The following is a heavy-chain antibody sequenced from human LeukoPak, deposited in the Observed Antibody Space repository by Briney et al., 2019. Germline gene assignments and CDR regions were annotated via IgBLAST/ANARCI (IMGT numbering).Heavy chain of an antibody. J-gene: IGHJ3*02. CDR3: ARGMSMIDENDAFDI. CDR2: INHSGST. CDR1: GGSFSGYY. Sequence: SETLSLTCAVYGGSFSGYYWSWIRQPPGKGLEWIGEINHSGSTNYNPSLKSRVTISVDTSKNQFSLKLSSVTAADTAVYYCARGMSMIDENDAFDIWGQGTMVTVSS. D-gene: IGHD3-22*01. V-gene: IGHV4-34*01.